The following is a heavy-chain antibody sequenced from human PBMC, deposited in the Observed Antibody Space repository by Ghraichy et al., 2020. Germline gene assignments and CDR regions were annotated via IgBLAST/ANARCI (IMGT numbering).Heavy chain of an antibody. J-gene: IGHJ6*03. CDR2: ISGSGGST. CDR3: AKAPYTTVTTWNYYYMEV. D-gene: IGHD4-17*01. CDR1: GFIFSSYA. Sequence: GGSLRLSCAASGFIFSSYAMSWIRQAPGKGLEWVSTISGSGGSTYYADSVKGRFTISRDNSKNTLYLQRNSLRAEDTAVYYCAKAPYTTVTTWNYYYMEVWGKGTTVTVSS. V-gene: IGHV3-23*01.